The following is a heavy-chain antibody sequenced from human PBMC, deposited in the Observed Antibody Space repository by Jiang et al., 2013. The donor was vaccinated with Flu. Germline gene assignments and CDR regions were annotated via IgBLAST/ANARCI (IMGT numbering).Heavy chain of an antibody. D-gene: IGHD2-21*02. Sequence: CAASGFTFSSYSMNWVRQAPGKGLEWVSSISSSSSYIYYADSVKGRFTISRDNAKNSLYLQMNSLRAEDTAVYYCARNPCGGDCYMIDYWGQGTLVTVSS. CDR1: GFTFSSYS. CDR3: ARNPCGGDCYMIDY. V-gene: IGHV3-21*01. CDR2: ISSSSSYI. J-gene: IGHJ4*02.